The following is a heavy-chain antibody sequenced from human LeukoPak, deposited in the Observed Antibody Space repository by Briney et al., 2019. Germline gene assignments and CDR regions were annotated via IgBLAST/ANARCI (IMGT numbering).Heavy chain of an antibody. V-gene: IGHV4-61*01. CDR2: IYYSGST. CDR1: GGSVSSGSYY. D-gene: IGHD3-22*01. J-gene: IGHJ1*01. Sequence: SETLSLTCTVSGGSVSSGSYYWSWIRQPPGKGLEWIGYIYYSGSTNYNPSLKSRVTISVDTSKNQFSLKLSSVTAADTAVYYCARVPITMIVVVITPSLIAHWGQGTLVTVSS. CDR3: ARVPITMIVVVITPSLIAH.